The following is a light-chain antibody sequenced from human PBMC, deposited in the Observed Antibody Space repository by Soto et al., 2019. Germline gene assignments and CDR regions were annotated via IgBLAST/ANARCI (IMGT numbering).Light chain of an antibody. V-gene: IGKV1-33*01. CDR2: DAS. CDR3: QQYPYT. Sequence: DIQMTQSPSSLSASVGDRVTITCQASQDISNYLNWYQQKPGKAPKLLIYDASNLATGVPSRFSGSGSGTDFTFTISSLQPEDIATYYCQQYPYTFGQGAKLEIK. J-gene: IGKJ2*01. CDR1: QDISNY.